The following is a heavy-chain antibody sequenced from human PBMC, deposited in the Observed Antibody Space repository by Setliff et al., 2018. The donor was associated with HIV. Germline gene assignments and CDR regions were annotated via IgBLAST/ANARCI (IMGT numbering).Heavy chain of an antibody. D-gene: IGHD6-13*01. J-gene: IGHJ4*02. CDR3: ARGSYSSSWYGSHFDH. Sequence: RASETLSLTCTVSGDSISSGSYYWSWIRQPAGKGLEWIGRIYTSGSTNYNPSLKSRVTISVDTSKNQFSLKLSSVTAADAAVYYCARGSYSSSWYGSHFDHWGQGILVTVSS. CDR2: IYTSGST. CDR1: GDSISSGSYY. V-gene: IGHV4-61*02.